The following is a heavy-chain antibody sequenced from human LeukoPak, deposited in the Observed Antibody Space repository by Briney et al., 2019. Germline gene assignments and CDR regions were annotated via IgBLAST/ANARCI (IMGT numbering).Heavy chain of an antibody. V-gene: IGHV4-39*07. Sequence: PSETLSLTCTVSGGSISSSSYYWGWIRQPPGKGLEWIGSIYYSGSTYYNPSLKSRVTISVDTSKNQFSLKLSSVTAADTAVYYCARTCPVQYLDCEGMDVWGKGTTVTVSS. CDR3: ARTCPVQYLDCEGMDV. J-gene: IGHJ6*03. D-gene: IGHD3-9*01. CDR2: IYYSGST. CDR1: GGSISSSSYY.